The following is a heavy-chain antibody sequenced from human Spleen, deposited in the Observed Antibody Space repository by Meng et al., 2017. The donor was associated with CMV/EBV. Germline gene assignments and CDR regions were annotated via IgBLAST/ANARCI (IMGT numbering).Heavy chain of an antibody. Sequence: VYDAPFSGYYRTWIRQPPGKALEWIREINHSGSTNYNPSLKSRVTISVDTSKNQFSLKLTSVTAADTAVYYCAARLIPIFAVTPFDYWGQGTLVTVSS. J-gene: IGHJ4*02. V-gene: IGHV4-34*01. D-gene: IGHD3-3*01. CDR1: DAPFSGYY. CDR2: INHSGST. CDR3: AARLIPIFAVTPFDY.